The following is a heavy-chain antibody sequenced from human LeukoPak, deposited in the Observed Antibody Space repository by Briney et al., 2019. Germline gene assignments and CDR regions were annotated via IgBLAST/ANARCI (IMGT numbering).Heavy chain of an antibody. J-gene: IGHJ4*02. V-gene: IGHV4-34*01. CDR3: ARARESVAVDY. CDR1: GGSFSGYY. CDR2: INHSGNT. Sequence: SETLSLTCAVYGGSFSGYYWSWIRQPPGKGLEWIGEINHSGNTNYNPSLKSRVILSVDTSKNQFSLKLSSVTAADTAVYYCARARESVAVDYWGQGTLVTVSS. D-gene: IGHD6-19*01.